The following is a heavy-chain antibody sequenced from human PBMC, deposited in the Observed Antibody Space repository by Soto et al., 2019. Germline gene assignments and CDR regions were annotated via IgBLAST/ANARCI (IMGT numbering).Heavy chain of an antibody. J-gene: IGHJ6*03. D-gene: IGHD3-10*01. CDR2: ISGSGGST. V-gene: IGHV3-23*01. Sequence: PGGSLRLSCAASGFTFSSYAMSWVRQAPGKGLEWVSAISGSGGSTYYADSVKGRFTISRDNSKNTLYLQMNSLRAEDTAVYYCAKVPIPGSGGGRYYYYYYMDVWGKGTTVTVSS. CDR3: AKVPIPGSGGGRYYYYYYMDV. CDR1: GFTFSSYA.